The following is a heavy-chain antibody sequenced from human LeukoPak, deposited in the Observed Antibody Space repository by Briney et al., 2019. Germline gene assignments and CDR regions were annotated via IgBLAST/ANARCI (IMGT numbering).Heavy chain of an antibody. V-gene: IGHV4-34*01. D-gene: IGHD2/OR15-2a*01. CDR2: INHSGST. Sequence: PSETLSLTCAVYGGSFSGYYWSWIRQPPGKGLEWIGEINHSGSTYYNPSLKGRVTISVDTSKNQFSLKVSSVTAADTAVYYCARRLSGFDPWGQGTLVTVSS. CDR3: ARRLSGFDP. J-gene: IGHJ5*02. CDR1: GGSFSGYY.